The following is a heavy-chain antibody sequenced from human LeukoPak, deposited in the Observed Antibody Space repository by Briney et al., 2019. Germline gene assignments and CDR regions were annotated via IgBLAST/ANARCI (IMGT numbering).Heavy chain of an antibody. J-gene: IGHJ4*02. Sequence: SETLSLTCTVSGGSISDYYWSWSRQPPGKGLEWIASIYYTGSGSAKYNPSLKSRVSILVDTSRNQFSLKLTSVTAADTAVYYCARVSSWDYDMLTGSNNLYYFDYWGRGTLDTISS. CDR2: IYYTGSGSA. D-gene: IGHD3-9*01. CDR1: GGSISDYY. CDR3: ARVSSWDYDMLTGSNNLYYFDY. V-gene: IGHV4-59*01.